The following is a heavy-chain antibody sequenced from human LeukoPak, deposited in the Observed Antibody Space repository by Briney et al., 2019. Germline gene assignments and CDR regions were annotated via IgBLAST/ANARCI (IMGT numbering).Heavy chain of an antibody. J-gene: IGHJ5*02. CDR3: ARDLIAVRPGWFDP. D-gene: IGHD6-6*01. V-gene: IGHV1-18*01. CDR1: VYTFTTYG. Sequence: GASVKVSFKASVYTFTTYGISWVRLAPGQGLEWVGWISAYNGNTNYAQQFQGRVTMTTDTSMSTAYMELRSLRSDNTAVYYCARDLIAVRPGWFDPWGQGSLVTVSS. CDR2: ISAYNGNT.